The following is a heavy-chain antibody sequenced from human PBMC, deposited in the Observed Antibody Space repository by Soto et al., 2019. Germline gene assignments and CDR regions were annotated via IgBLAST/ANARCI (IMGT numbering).Heavy chain of an antibody. D-gene: IGHD1-26*01. J-gene: IGHJ5*02. CDR3: ARGEEWELPDWFDP. V-gene: IGHV3-21*01. CDR2: ISSSSSYI. CDR1: GFTFSSYS. Sequence: EVQLVESGGGLVKPGGSLRLSCAASGFTFSSYSMNWVRQAPGKGLEWVSSISSSSSYIYYADSVKGRFIISRDNAKNSLYLQMNSLRAEDTAVYYCARGEEWELPDWFDPWGQGTLVTVSS.